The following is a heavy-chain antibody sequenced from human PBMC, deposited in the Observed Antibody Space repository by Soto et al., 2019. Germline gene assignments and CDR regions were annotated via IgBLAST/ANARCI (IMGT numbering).Heavy chain of an antibody. CDR2: IYSSGST. J-gene: IGHJ4*02. Sequence: EVQLVESGGGLIQPGGSLRLSCAASGFIVSSNDMSWVRQAPGKGLEWVSGIYSSGSTSYVDPVKGRFTISRDNSKNTLYLQMNSLRVEDTAVYYCASRPPFDYWGQGTLVTVSS. CDR3: ASRPPFDY. V-gene: IGHV3-53*01. CDR1: GFIVSSND.